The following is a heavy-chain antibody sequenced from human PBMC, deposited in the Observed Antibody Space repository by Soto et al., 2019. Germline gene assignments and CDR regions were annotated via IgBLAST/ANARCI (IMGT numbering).Heavy chain of an antibody. D-gene: IGHD2-21*02. CDR1: GGTFSSYA. CDR2: IIPIFGTA. V-gene: IGHV1-69*13. Sequence: SVKVSCKASGGTFSSYAISWVRQAPGQGLEWMGGIIPIFGTANYAQKFQGRVTITADESTSTAYMELSSLRSEDTAVYYCARSYNPGGDGTGIDYWGQGTLVTVSS. J-gene: IGHJ4*02. CDR3: ARSYNPGGDGTGIDY.